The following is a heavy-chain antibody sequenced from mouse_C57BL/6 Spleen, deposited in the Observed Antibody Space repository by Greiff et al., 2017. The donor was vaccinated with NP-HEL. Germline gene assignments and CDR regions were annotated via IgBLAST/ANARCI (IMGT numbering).Heavy chain of an antibody. J-gene: IGHJ2*01. CDR2: IYPRDGST. V-gene: IGHV1-85*01. D-gene: IGHD3-2*02. Sequence: QVQLKESGPELVKPGASVKLSCKASGYTFTSYDINWVKQRPGQGLEWIGWIYPRDGSTKYNEKFKGKATLTVDTSSSTAYMELHSLTSEDSAVYFCAREGQLRLRGYFDYWGQGTTLTVSS. CDR1: GYTFTSYD. CDR3: AREGQLRLRGYFDY.